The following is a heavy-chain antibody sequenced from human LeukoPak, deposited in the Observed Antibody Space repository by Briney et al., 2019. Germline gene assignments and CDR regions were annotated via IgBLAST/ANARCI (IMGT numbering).Heavy chain of an antibody. J-gene: IGHJ4*02. CDR3: ARDPAGDGYNQWYFDY. V-gene: IGHV1-46*01. Sequence: ASVKVSCKASGGTFSSYAISWVRQAPGQGLEWMGIINPSGGSTSYAQKFQGRVTMTRDTSTSTVYMELSSLRSEDTAVYYCARDPAGDGYNQWYFDYWGQGTLVTVSS. CDR2: INPSGGST. CDR1: GGTFSSYA. D-gene: IGHD5-24*01.